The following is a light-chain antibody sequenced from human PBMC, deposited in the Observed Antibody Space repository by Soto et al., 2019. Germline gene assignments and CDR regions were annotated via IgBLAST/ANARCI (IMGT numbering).Light chain of an antibody. CDR1: SSNIGAPYG. J-gene: IGLJ2*01. Sequence: QSVLTQSPSVSGAPGRRVTISCTGSSSNIGAPYGVHWYQQLPGTAPKLLIYGNNNRPSGVPDRFSGSQSGTSASLAITGLQAEDEADYYCQSYDSSLTALVFGGGTKVTVL. V-gene: IGLV1-40*01. CDR3: QSYDSSLTALV. CDR2: GNN.